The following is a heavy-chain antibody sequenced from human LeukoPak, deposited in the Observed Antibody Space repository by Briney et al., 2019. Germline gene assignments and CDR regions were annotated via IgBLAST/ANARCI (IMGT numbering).Heavy chain of an antibody. Sequence: ASVKVSCKFSGYTLTELSMHWVRQAPGKGLEWMGGFDPEDGETIYAQKFQGRVTMTEDTSTDTAYMELSSLRSEDTAVYYCATEYYYDTKYNWFDPWGQGTLVTVSS. J-gene: IGHJ5*02. CDR1: GYTLTELS. CDR3: ATEYYYDTKYNWFDP. CDR2: FDPEDGET. V-gene: IGHV1-24*01. D-gene: IGHD3-22*01.